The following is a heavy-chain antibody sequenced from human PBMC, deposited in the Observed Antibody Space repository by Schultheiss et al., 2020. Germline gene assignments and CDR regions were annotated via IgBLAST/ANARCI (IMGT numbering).Heavy chain of an antibody. CDR3: AHHLEIVVVVAAHNFDY. CDR2: INSDGTST. CDR1: DFTVSNNY. J-gene: IGHJ4*02. Sequence: GESLKISCAASDFTVSNNYMSWVRQAPGKGLVWVSRINSDGTSTSYADSVKGRFTISRDNSKNTLYLQMNSLRAEDTAVYYCAHHLEIVVVVAAHNFDYWGQGTLVTVSS. D-gene: IGHD2-15*01. V-gene: IGHV3-74*01.